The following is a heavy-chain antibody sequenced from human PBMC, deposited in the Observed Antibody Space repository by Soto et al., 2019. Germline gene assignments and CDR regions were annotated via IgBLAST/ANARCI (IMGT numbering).Heavy chain of an antibody. Sequence: GASVKVSCKASGGTFSSYAISWVRQAPGQGLEWMGGIIPIFGTANYAQKFQGRVTITADKSTSTAYMELSSLRSEDTAVYYCARDPGSGWLQPPYYYYGMDVWGQGTTVTVSS. V-gene: IGHV1-69*06. CDR3: ARDPGSGWLQPPYYYYGMDV. CDR2: IIPIFGTA. D-gene: IGHD5-12*01. J-gene: IGHJ6*02. CDR1: GGTFSSYA.